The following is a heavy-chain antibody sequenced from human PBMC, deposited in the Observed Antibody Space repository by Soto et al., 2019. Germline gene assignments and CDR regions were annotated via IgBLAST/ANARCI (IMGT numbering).Heavy chain of an antibody. CDR2: IYYSGST. D-gene: IGHD6-19*01. J-gene: IGHJ5*02. V-gene: IGHV4-39*01. CDR3: ARISRQWRTNWFDH. Sequence: XETLSLTCTVSGGSISSSSYYWGWIRQPPGKGLEWIGSIYYSGSTYYNPSLKSRVTISVDTSKNQFSLKLSSVTAADTAVYYCARISRQWRTNWFDHWGQGTLVTVSS. CDR1: GGSISSSSYY.